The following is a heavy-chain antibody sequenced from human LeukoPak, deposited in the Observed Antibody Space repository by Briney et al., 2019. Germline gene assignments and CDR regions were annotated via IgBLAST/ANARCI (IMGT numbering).Heavy chain of an antibody. J-gene: IGHJ4*02. CDR3: AKGCCPIDY. V-gene: IGHV3-23*01. CDR2: ISGSGGST. D-gene: IGHD2-8*01. Sequence: GGSLRLSCAASGFTFSTYAMSWVRQAPGKGLEWVSAISGSGGSTYYADSVKGRFTVSRDNSKNTLYLQMNSLRAEDTAVYLCAKGCCPIDYWGQGTLVTVSS. CDR1: GFTFSTYA.